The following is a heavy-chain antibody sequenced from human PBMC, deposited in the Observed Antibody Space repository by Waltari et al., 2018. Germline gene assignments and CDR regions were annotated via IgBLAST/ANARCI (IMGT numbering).Heavy chain of an antibody. D-gene: IGHD6-13*01. CDR2: IYYSVST. CDR1: GGSISSYS. CDR3: ARRVATAGTNYYYYYYMDV. V-gene: IGHV4-59*08. Sequence: QVQLQESGPGLVKPSETLSRTCTVSGGSISSYSWRWLRQPPGKGLEWIGYIYYSVSTNYNPSLKSRVTISVDTSKNQFSLKLSSVTAADTAVYYCARRVATAGTNYYYYYYMDVWGKGTTVAISS. J-gene: IGHJ6*03.